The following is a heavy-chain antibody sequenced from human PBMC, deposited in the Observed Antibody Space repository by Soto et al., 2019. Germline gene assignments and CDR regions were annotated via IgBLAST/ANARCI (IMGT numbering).Heavy chain of an antibody. CDR1: GFTFSSYA. Sequence: GGSLRLSCSASGFTFSSYAMTWVRQAPGKGLEWVSIINGGGASAYYADSVKGRFTISRNNSKNTLYLQMNSLRVEYTAIYYCAKEREAGWYYFDFWGQGILVTVSS. D-gene: IGHD6-19*01. J-gene: IGHJ4*02. CDR3: AKEREAGWYYFDF. V-gene: IGHV3-23*01. CDR2: INGGGASA.